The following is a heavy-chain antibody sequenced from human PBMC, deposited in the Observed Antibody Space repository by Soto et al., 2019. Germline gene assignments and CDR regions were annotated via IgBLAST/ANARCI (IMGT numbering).Heavy chain of an antibody. J-gene: IGHJ4*02. CDR1: GYSFTSYW. V-gene: IGHV5-10-1*01. CDR2: IDPSDSYT. Sequence: PGESLKISCKGSGYSFTSYWISWVRQMPGKGLEWMGRIDPSDSYTNYSPSFQGHVTISADKSISTAYPQWSSLKASDTAMYYCARQLPGIAAAVDYWGQGTLVTVSS. CDR3: ARQLPGIAAAVDY. D-gene: IGHD6-13*01.